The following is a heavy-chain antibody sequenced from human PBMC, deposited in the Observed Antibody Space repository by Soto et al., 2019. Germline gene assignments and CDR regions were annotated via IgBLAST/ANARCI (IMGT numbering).Heavy chain of an antibody. CDR1: GFSLSTSGVG. J-gene: IGHJ4*02. V-gene: IGHV2-5*02. Sequence: GSGPTLVNPTQTLTLTCTFSGFSLSTSGVGVGWIRQPPGKALEWLALIYWDDDKRYSPSLKSRLTITKDTSKNQVVLTMTNMDPVDTATYYCAHLYSSGWYTLVDYFDYWGQGTLVTVSS. CDR3: AHLYSSGWYTLVDYFDY. CDR2: IYWDDDK. D-gene: IGHD6-19*01.